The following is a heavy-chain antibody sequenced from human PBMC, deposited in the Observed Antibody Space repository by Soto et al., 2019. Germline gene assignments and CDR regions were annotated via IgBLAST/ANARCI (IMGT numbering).Heavy chain of an antibody. CDR2: ISASNGNT. CDR1: GYTFTSFA. D-gene: IGHD6-13*01. V-gene: IGHV1-18*01. Sequence: QVQLVQSGGEVKKPGASVKVSCKGFGYTFTSFAISWVRQAPGQGLEWMGWISASNGNTKYAQKFQDRVTMTTDTSTNTAYMELRSLRSDDTAVYYCARSSSSSWFMCDYWGQGTLFAVSS. CDR3: ARSSSSSWFMCDY. J-gene: IGHJ4*02.